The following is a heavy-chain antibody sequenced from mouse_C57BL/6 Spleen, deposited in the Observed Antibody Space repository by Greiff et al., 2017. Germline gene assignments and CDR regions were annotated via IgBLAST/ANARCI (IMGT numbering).Heavy chain of an antibody. J-gene: IGHJ2*01. CDR1: GYTFTSYW. CDR2: IYPSDSET. V-gene: IGHV1-61*01. CDR3: ARGGYYGSSYYFDD. Sequence: QVQLQQPGAELVRPGSSVKLSCKASGYTFTSYWMDWVKQRPGQGLEWIGNIYPSDSETHYNQKFKDKATLTVDKSSSTAYMQLSSLTSEDSAVYYCARGGYYGSSYYFDDWGQGTTLTVSS. D-gene: IGHD1-1*01.